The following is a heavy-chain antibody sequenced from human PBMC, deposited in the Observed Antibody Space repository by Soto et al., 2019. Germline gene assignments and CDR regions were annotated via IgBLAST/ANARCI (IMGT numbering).Heavy chain of an antibody. CDR3: AKAGSRNYCYYGMDV. V-gene: IGHV3-23*01. CDR2: ISGSGGNT. J-gene: IGHJ6*02. D-gene: IGHD3-10*01. Sequence: PGGSLRLSCAASGFTFSSYVMSWVRQAPGKGLEWVSAISGSGGNTYYADSVKGRFTISRDNSKNTLYLQMNSLRAEDTAVYYCAKAGSRNYCYYGMDVWGQGTTVTVSS. CDR1: GFTFSSYV.